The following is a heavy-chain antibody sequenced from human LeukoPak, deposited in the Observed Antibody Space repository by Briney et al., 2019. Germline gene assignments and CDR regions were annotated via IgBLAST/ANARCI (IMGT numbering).Heavy chain of an antibody. CDR3: ARDRGAYYDILTGYKALGY. CDR2: ISAYNGNT. J-gene: IGHJ4*02. Sequence: ASVTVSCKASGYTFTSYGISWVRQAPGQGLEWMGWISAYNGNTNYAQKLQGRVTMTTDTSTSTAYMELRSLRSDDTAVYYCARDRGAYYDILTGYKALGYWGQGTLVTVSS. D-gene: IGHD3-9*01. V-gene: IGHV1-18*01. CDR1: GYTFTSYG.